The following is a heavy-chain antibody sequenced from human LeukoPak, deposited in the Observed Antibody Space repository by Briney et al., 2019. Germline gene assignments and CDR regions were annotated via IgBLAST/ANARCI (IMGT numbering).Heavy chain of an antibody. CDR3: ASQYCSSTSCPPGDY. J-gene: IGHJ4*02. CDR1: GFTFSNYW. CDR2: INSDGSST. D-gene: IGHD2-2*01. V-gene: IGHV3-74*01. Sequence: GGSLRLSCVASGFTFSNYWMHWVRQAPGKGLVWVSRINSDGSSTSYADSVKGRFTISRDNAKNTLYLQMNSLRAEDTAVYYCASQYCSSTSCPPGDYWGQGTLVTVSS.